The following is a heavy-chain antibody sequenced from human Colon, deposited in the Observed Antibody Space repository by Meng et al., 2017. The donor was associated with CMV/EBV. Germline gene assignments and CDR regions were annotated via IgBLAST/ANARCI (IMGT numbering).Heavy chain of an antibody. CDR2: MDPTTGRT. V-gene: IGHV1-2*02. Sequence: QGHLVQSGAEVRMPGASVKVSCKASGYSFTGYYIHWVRQAPGQGLEWMGWMDPTTGRTDYAQKFQGTVTMTRDTPISTAYLELSRLTSDDTAVYYCASHSSYVWGSHHWGQGTLVTVSS. D-gene: IGHD3-16*01. CDR3: ASHSSYVWGSHH. J-gene: IGHJ1*01. CDR1: GYSFTGYY.